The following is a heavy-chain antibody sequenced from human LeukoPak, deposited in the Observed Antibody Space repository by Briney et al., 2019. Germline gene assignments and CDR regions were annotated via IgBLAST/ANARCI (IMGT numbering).Heavy chain of an antibody. CDR3: AKRFEMATIEDY. V-gene: IGHV3-23*01. CDR2: ISIGGDTT. Sequence: GGSLRLSCAASGFTFNSYAMNWVRQAPGKGLEWVSVISIGGDTTYYADSVKGRFTISRDNSKNTLYLQMNSLRAEDTAVYYCAKRFEMATIEDYWGQGTLVTVSS. J-gene: IGHJ4*02. CDR1: GFTFNSYA. D-gene: IGHD5-24*01.